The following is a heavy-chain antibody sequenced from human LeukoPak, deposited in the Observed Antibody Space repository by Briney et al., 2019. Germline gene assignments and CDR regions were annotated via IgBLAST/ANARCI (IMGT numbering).Heavy chain of an antibody. V-gene: IGHV4-59*01. CDR1: GGSISSYY. J-gene: IGHJ6*03. D-gene: IGHD3-22*01. Sequence: PSETLSLTCTVSGGSISSYYWSWIRQPPGKGLEWIGYIYYSGSTYYNPSLRSRVTISVDTSKNQFSLKLSSVTAADTAVYYCARSSEGRYYYDSSGFSYYYYYMDVWGKGATVTISS. CDR2: IYYSGST. CDR3: ARSSEGRYYYDSSGFSYYYYYMDV.